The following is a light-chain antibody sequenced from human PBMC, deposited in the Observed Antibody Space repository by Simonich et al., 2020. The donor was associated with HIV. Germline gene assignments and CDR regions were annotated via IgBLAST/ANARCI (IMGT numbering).Light chain of an antibody. V-gene: IGKV3-15*01. CDR3: QQYNNWPSPFT. CDR2: GAS. CDR1: QSISSN. Sequence: EVVMTQSPATLSVSPGERATLPCRTSQSISSNLAWYQRKPGQAPRLLIYGASNRATAIPARFSGSGFGTEFTLTISSMQSEDFAVYYCQQYNNWPSPFTFGPGTKVDIK. J-gene: IGKJ3*01.